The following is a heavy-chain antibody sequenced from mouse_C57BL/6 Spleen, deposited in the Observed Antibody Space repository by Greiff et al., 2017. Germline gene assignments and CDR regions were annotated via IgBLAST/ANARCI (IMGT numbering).Heavy chain of an antibody. CDR1: GYTFTSYW. CDR2: IDPSDSET. D-gene: IGHD1-1*01. CDR3: ARPLYCGSSYGYFDV. V-gene: IGHV1-52*01. Sequence: QVQLQQPGAELVRPGSSVKLSCKASGYTFTSYWMHWVKQRPIHGLEWIGNIDPSDSETNYNQKFKDKATLTVDKSSSTAYMQLSSLTSEDSAVYYCARPLYCGSSYGYFDVWGTGTTVTVSS. J-gene: IGHJ1*03.